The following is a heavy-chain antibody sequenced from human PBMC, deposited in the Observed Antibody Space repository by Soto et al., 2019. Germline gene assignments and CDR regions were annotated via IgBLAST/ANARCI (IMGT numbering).Heavy chain of an antibody. CDR1: GFTFTNYA. Sequence: EVQLLESGGGLVQPGGSLRLSCAASGFTFTNYAMTWVRQAPGKGLEYVSSITGSGAGTFYADSVKGRFTISRDNSKNTLCLQLNSLRAEDTAIYFWPRAPNGDYVGAFDSWGQGSLVTVSS. J-gene: IGHJ4*02. CDR3: PRAPNGDYVGAFDS. CDR2: ITGSGAGT. D-gene: IGHD4-17*01. V-gene: IGHV3-23*01.